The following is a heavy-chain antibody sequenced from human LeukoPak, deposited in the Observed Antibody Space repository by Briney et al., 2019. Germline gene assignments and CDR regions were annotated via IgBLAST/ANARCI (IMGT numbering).Heavy chain of an antibody. D-gene: IGHD6-19*01. CDR1: GGSISSYY. CDR2: IYYSGST. CDR3: ARHYTSGWDLDY. V-gene: IGHV4-59*08. Sequence: SEALSLTCTVSGGSISSYYWSWIRQPPGKGLEWIGYIYYSGSTSYNPSLKSRVTISMDTSKNQISLKLTSVTAADTAVYYCARHYTSGWDLDYWGQGTPVTVSS. J-gene: IGHJ4*02.